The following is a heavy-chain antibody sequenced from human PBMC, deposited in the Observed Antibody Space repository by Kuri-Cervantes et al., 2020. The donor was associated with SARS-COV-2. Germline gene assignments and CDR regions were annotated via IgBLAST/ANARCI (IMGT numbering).Heavy chain of an antibody. CDR1: GGSVSSGSYY. J-gene: IGHJ4*02. D-gene: IGHD5-12*01. CDR3: ARIVGGGDEGDY. CDR2: IYYSGST. V-gene: IGHV4-61*01. Sequence: LRLSCTVSGGSVSSGSYYWSWIRQPPGKGLEWIGYIYYSGSTNYNPSLKSRVTISVDTSKNQFTLKLSSVTAADTAVYYCARIVGGGDEGDYWGQGTLVTVSS.